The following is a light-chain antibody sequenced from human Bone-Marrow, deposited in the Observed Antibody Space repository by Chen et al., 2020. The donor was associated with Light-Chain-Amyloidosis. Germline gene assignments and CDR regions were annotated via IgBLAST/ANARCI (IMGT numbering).Light chain of an antibody. J-gene: IGLJ2*01. CDR3: QSADSSGTYEVI. CDR2: QAT. CDR1: DLPTKY. Sequence: SYELTQPPSVSVSPGQTARITCSGDDLPTKYAYWYQQKPGPAPVLVIHQATERPSGISDRFAGASSGTTATLTISGVQAEDEADYHCQSADSSGTYEVIFGGGTKLTVL. V-gene: IGLV3-25*03.